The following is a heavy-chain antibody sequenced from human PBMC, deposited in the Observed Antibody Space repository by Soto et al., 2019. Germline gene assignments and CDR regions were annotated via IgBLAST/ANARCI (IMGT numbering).Heavy chain of an antibody. CDR3: ARDQYCSSTRCPPYIWFAP. J-gene: IGHJ5*02. V-gene: IGHV1-3*01. CDR1: GYTFTSYA. CDR2: INAGNGNT. Sequence: ASVKVSCKASGYTFTSYAMHWVRQAPGQRLEWMGWINAGNGNTKYSQKFQGRVTITRDTSASTAYMELSSLRSEDTAVYYCARDQYCSSTRCPPYIWFAPGARGTLVTAS. D-gene: IGHD2-2*01.